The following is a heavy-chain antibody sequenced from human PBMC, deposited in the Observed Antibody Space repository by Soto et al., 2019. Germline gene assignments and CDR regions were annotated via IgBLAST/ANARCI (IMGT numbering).Heavy chain of an antibody. D-gene: IGHD6-13*01. Sequence: TSETLSLTCAVSSGSISSSNWWSWVRQPPGKGLEWIGEIYHSGSTNYNPSLKSRVTISVDKSKNQFSLKLSSVTAADTAVYYWARTNSSSWYGLDYWGQGTLVTVSS. CDR3: ARTNSSSWYGLDY. CDR2: IYHSGST. J-gene: IGHJ4*02. CDR1: SGSISSSNW. V-gene: IGHV4-4*02.